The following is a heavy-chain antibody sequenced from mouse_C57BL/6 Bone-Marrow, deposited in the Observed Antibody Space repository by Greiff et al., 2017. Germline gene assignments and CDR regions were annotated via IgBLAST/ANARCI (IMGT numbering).Heavy chain of an antibody. D-gene: IGHD1-1*01. CDR2: IYPSDSET. V-gene: IGHV1-61*01. Sequence: QVQLQQPGAELVRPGSSVKLSCKASGYTFTSYWMDWVKQRPGQGLEWIGNIYPSDSETHYNQKFKDKATLTVDKSSSTAYMQLSSLTSEDSAVYYCARRVSYDFDYWGQGTTLTVSS. J-gene: IGHJ2*01. CDR3: ARRVSYDFDY. CDR1: GYTFTSYW.